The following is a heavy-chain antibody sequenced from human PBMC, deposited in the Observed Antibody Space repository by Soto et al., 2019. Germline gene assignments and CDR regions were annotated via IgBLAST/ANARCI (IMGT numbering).Heavy chain of an antibody. Sequence: SETLSLTCTVSGGSISSYYWNWIRQPPGKGLEWIGNIYYSGITNYNPSLKSRVTISADTSKNQFSLKLSSVTAADTAAYYCARVGPSYNFDYWGQGSLVTVSS. D-gene: IGHD1-1*01. V-gene: IGHV4-59*01. CDR2: IYYSGIT. J-gene: IGHJ4*02. CDR1: GGSISSYY. CDR3: ARVGPSYNFDY.